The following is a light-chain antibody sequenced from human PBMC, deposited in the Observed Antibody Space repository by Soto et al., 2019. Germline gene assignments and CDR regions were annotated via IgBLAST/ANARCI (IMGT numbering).Light chain of an antibody. CDR3: SLYISRSTLVV. Sequence: QSVLTQPASVSGSPGQSITISCTGTSCDLGGYNYVSWYQQHPGKAPKLMIYDVSNRPSGVSNRFPGSQSGNTASLAISGRQAEDEADYYCSLYISRSTLVVFGGGTKLTVL. CDR2: DVS. J-gene: IGLJ2*01. V-gene: IGLV2-14*01. CDR1: SCDLGGYNY.